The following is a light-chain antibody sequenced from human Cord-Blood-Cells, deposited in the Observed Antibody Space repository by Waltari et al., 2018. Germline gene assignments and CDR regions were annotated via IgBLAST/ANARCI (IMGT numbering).Light chain of an antibody. CDR3: QQYDNLPYT. J-gene: IGKJ2*01. V-gene: IGKV1-33*01. CDR1: KGISNY. CDR2: DAS. Sequence: DIQMTQSPSSLSASVGDRVTITCQASKGISNYLNWYQQKPGKAPKLLIYDASNLETGVPSRFSGSGSGTDFTFTISSLQPEDIATYYWQQYDNLPYTFGQGTKLEIK.